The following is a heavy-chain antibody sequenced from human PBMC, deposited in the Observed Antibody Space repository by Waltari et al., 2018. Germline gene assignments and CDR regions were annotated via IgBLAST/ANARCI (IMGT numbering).Heavy chain of an antibody. D-gene: IGHD2-21*01. CDR2: TYDKSKWYN. CDR1: GDSVSGNSGA. J-gene: IGHJ4*02. CDR3: ARGWGSTGLNY. V-gene: IGHV6-1*01. Sequence: QVQLQQSGPGLVKPSQTLLLTCAISGDSVSGNSGAWNWIRQSPSRGLEWLGRTYDKSKWYNDYAAPVKSRININPDTSKNQFSLQLNSVTPEDTAVYYCARGWGSTGLNYWGQGTLVTVSS.